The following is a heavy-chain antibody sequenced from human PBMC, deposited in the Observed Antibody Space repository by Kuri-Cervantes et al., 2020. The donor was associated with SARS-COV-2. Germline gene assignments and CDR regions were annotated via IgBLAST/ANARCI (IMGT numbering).Heavy chain of an antibody. CDR1: GFTFSSYA. D-gene: IGHD4-17*01. V-gene: IGHV3-23*01. Sequence: GESLKISCAASGFTFSSYAMSWVRQAPGKGLEWVSAISGSGGSTYYADSVKGRFTISRDNSKNTLYLQMGSLRAEDMAVYYCARGNGDYGRYFDYWGQGTLVTVSS. J-gene: IGHJ4*02. CDR2: ISGSGGST. CDR3: ARGNGDYGRYFDY.